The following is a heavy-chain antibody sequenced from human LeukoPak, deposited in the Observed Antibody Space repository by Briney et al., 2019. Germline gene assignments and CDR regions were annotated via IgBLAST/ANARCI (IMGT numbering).Heavy chain of an antibody. Sequence: GGSLRLSCAASGFTFSRYSMHWVRQAPGKGLEWVSYISSSSSTMSYGHSVKGPFSSSRDNAKNSLYLHMNSLRAEDTAVYYCARDRHRRLYDSQARDTFDIWGQGTMVTVSS. CDR2: ISSSSSTM. CDR3: ARDRHRRLYDSQARDTFDI. CDR1: GFTFSRYS. D-gene: IGHD3-22*01. V-gene: IGHV3-48*04. J-gene: IGHJ3*02.